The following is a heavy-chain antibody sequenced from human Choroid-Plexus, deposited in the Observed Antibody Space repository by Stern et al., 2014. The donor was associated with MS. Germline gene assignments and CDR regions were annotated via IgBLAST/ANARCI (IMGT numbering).Heavy chain of an antibody. CDR3: AKDRQYLTYFFDH. CDR1: GFTFGSCA. D-gene: IGHD2/OR15-2a*01. CDR2: ASYDGRNK. V-gene: IGHV3-30*18. Sequence: VQLEESGGGVVQPGRPLRLSCVASGFTFGSCAMHWVRQAPGKGLEWVAGASYDGRNKYYADSGKGRFTIARDNSQNTLYMQMSSLRPEDTAVYYCAKDRQYLTYFFDHWGQGSLVTVSS. J-gene: IGHJ5*02.